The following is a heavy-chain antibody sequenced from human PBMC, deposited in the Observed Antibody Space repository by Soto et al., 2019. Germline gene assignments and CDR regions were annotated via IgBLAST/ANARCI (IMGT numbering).Heavy chain of an antibody. V-gene: IGHV3-23*01. Sequence: EVQLLESGGGLVQPGGSLRLSCAASGFTFANYAMNWVRQAPGKGLEWVSSMSGSGDITFYADSVKGRFTVSRDNSKNTLYLQLSSLRAADTAVYYCAKTSPTIAVADYWGQGALVTVSS. CDR1: GFTFANYA. CDR2: MSGSGDIT. CDR3: AKTSPTIAVADY. D-gene: IGHD6-19*01. J-gene: IGHJ4*02.